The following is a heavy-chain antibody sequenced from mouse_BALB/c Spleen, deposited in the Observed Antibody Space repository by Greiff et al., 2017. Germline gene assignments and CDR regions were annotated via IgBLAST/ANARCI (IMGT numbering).Heavy chain of an antibody. J-gene: IGHJ3*01. V-gene: IGHV2-9*02. CDR1: GFSLTSYG. Sequence: VQLKESGPGLVAPSQSLSITCTVSGFSLTSYGVHWVRQPPGKGLEWLGVIWAGGSTNYNSALMSRLSISKDNSKSQVFLKMNSLQTDDTAMYYCARANPYHTLFAYWGQGTLVTVSA. CDR2: IWAGGST. CDR3: ARANPYHTLFAY. D-gene: IGHD4-1*01.